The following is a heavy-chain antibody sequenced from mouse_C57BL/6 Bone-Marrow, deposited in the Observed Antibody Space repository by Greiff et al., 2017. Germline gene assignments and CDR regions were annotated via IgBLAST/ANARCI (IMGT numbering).Heavy chain of an antibody. J-gene: IGHJ2*01. D-gene: IGHD2-5*01. CDR1: GFTFSDYG. CDR2: ISSGSSTI. V-gene: IGHV5-17*01. CDR3: ARPGYSNHSYYFDY. Sequence: EVKLMESGGGLVKPGGSLKLSCAASGFTFSDYGMHWVRQAPEKGLEWVAYISSGSSTIYYADTVKGRFTISRDNAKNTLFLQMTSLRSEDTAMYYCARPGYSNHSYYFDYWGQGTTLTVSS.